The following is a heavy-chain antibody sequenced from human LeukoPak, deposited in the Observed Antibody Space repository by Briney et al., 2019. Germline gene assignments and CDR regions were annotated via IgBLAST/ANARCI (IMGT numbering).Heavy chain of an antibody. Sequence: SVKVSCKASGGTFSSYAISWVRQAPGQGLEWMGGIIAIFGTANYAQKFQGRVTITADESTSTAYMELSSLRSEDTAVYYCARDHTVTIDAFDIWGQGTMVTVSS. CDR3: ARDHTVTIDAFDI. D-gene: IGHD4-17*01. CDR2: IIAIFGTA. V-gene: IGHV1-69*13. CDR1: GGTFSSYA. J-gene: IGHJ3*02.